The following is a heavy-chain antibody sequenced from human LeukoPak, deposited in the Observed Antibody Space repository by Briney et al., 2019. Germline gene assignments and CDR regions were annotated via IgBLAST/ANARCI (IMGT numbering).Heavy chain of an antibody. D-gene: IGHD5-18*01. V-gene: IGHV1-46*01. CDR3: ARDPPPSRYSYGQYYVDY. CDR1: GYTFTSYY. Sequence: ASVKVSCKASGYTFTSYYMHWVRQAPGQGLEWMGIINPSGGSTSYAQKFQGRVTMTRDMSTSTVYMELSSLRSEDTAVYYCARDPPPSRYSYGQYYVDYWGQGTLVTVSS. J-gene: IGHJ4*02. CDR2: INPSGGST.